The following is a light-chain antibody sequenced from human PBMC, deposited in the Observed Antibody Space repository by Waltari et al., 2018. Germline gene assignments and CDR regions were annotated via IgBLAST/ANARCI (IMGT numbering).Light chain of an antibody. V-gene: IGKV1-5*01. CDR3: QQYNSYSLYT. J-gene: IGKJ2*01. CDR2: DAS. CDR1: QSISSW. Sequence: DIQMTQSPSTLSASVGDRVTITCRASQSISSWLAWYQQKPGKAPKLLFYDASSLESGVPSRVSGSGSGTEFTLTISSLQPDDFATYYCQQYNSYSLYTFGQGTKLEIK.